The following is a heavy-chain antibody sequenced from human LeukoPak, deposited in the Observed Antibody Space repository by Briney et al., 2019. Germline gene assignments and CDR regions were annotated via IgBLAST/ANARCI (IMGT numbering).Heavy chain of an antibody. CDR1: GFTFSSYW. V-gene: IGHV3-74*01. D-gene: IGHD5/OR15-5a*01. CDR3: ARGGVYAAFDI. J-gene: IGHJ3*02. CDR2: INTDGSTT. Sequence: PGGSLRLSCAASGFTFSSYWMHWVRQAPGKGLVWVSRINTDGSTTSYADSVKGRFTISRDNAKNRLYLQMNSLRAEDTALYYCARGGVYAAFDIWGQGTMVSVSS.